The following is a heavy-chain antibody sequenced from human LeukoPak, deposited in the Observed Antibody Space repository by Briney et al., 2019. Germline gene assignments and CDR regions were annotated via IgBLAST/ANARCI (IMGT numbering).Heavy chain of an antibody. V-gene: IGHV4-30-4*08. CDR1: GGSISSGDYY. J-gene: IGHJ4*02. CDR2: IYYSGST. CDR3: ARGEVVVALVY. Sequence: PSQTLSLTCTVSGGSISSGDYYWRWIRQPPGKGLEWIGYIYYSGSTYYNPSLKSRVTISVDTSKNQLSLKLSSVTAADTAVYYCARGEVVVALVYWGQGTLVTVSS. D-gene: IGHD2-15*01.